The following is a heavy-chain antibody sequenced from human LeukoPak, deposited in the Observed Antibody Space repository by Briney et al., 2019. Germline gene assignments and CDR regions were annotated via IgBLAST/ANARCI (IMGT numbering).Heavy chain of an antibody. CDR1: GDSFSSGGYF. CDR3: ARDTRTGSSWYFDL. CDR2: IYYSGST. J-gene: IGHJ2*01. Sequence: SETLSLSCTVSGDSFSSGGYFWSWIRQHPGKGLQWIGYIYYSGSTYYNPSLQSRVTMSVDTSKNQFSLKLSSVTAADTAVYYCARDTRTGSSWYFDLWGRGTLVTGSS. D-gene: IGHD3/OR15-3a*01. V-gene: IGHV4-31*03.